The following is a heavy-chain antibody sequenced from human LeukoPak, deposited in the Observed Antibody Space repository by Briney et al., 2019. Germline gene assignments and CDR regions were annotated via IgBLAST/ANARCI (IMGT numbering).Heavy chain of an antibody. CDR3: ARGSGYDYVWGSYRPPLAFDI. CDR1: GFTFSSYA. Sequence: GGSLRLSCAASGFTFSSYAMHWVRQAPGKGLEWVAVISYDGSNKYYADSVKGRFTISRDNSKNTLYLQMNSLRAEDTAVYYCARGSGYDYVWGSYRPPLAFDIWGQGTMVTVSS. CDR2: ISYDGSNK. V-gene: IGHV3-30*04. J-gene: IGHJ3*02. D-gene: IGHD3-16*02.